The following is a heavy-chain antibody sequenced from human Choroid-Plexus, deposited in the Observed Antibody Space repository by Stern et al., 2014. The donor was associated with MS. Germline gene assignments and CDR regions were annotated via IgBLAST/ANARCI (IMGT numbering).Heavy chain of an antibody. D-gene: IGHD2-8*01. Sequence: VXLVESGGGVVQPGRPLRLSCVASGFTFGSCAMHWVRQAPGKGLEWVAGVSYDGSNKYYADSVKGRFTISRDNSQNTLYMQMSSLRPEXXXXXXXAKDRXXLTYFFDHWGQGSLVTVSS. CDR3: AKDRXXLTYFFDH. CDR2: VSYDGSNK. J-gene: IGHJ5*02. CDR1: GFTFGSCA. V-gene: IGHV3-30*03.